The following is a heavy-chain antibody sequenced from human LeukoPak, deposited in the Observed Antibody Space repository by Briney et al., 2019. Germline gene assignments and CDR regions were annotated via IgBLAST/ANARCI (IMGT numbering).Heavy chain of an antibody. V-gene: IGHV4-39*07. CDR1: GGSISSSSYY. J-gene: IGHJ4*02. CDR3: AREFRGYFDY. CDR2: IYYSGST. Sequence: KPSETLSLTCTVSGGSISSSSYYWGWIRQPPGKGLEWIGSIYYSGSTYYNPSLKSRVTISVDTSKNQFSLKLSSVTAADTAVYYCAREFRGYFDYWGQGTLVTVSS. D-gene: IGHD3-10*01.